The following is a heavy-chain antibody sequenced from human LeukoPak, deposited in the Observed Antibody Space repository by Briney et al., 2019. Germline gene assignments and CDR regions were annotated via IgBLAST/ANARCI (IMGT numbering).Heavy chain of an antibody. J-gene: IGHJ4*02. CDR3: ARVGYYYGSGSYYNDFDY. D-gene: IGHD3-10*01. V-gene: IGHV1-2*02. CDR1: GYTFTGYY. CDR2: INPNSGGT. Sequence: ASVKVSCKASGYTFTGYYMHWVRQAPGQGLEWMGWINPNSGGTNYAQKFRGRVTMTRDTSISTAYMELSRLRSDDTAVYYCARVGYYYGSGSYYNDFDYWGQGTLVTVSS.